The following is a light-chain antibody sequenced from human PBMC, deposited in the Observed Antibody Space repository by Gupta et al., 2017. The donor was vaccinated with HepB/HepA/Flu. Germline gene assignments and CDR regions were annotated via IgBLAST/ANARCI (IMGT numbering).Light chain of an antibody. Sequence: DIQMTQSPSSLSASVGDSVTIPCRASQGIRNDLGWYQQKPRKHPKRLIYAASALEGGGPSRCSGSGAGTEVTLTISSLQPEDFATYYCLQHNSFHFTFGQGTQVEIK. CDR2: AAS. CDR3: LQHNSFHFT. J-gene: IGKJ5*01. CDR1: QGIRND. V-gene: IGKV1-17*01.